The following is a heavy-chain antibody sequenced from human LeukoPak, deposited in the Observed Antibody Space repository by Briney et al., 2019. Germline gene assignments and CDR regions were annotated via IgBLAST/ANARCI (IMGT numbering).Heavy chain of an antibody. Sequence: ASVKVSCKASGYTFTGYYMHWVRQAPGQGLEWMGWINPNSGGTYYAQKFQGRVTMTRDTSISTAYMELSRLRSDDTAVYYCAREENSSGWYACAFDIWGQGTMVTVSS. D-gene: IGHD6-19*01. CDR2: INPNSGGT. V-gene: IGHV1-2*02. CDR3: AREENSSGWYACAFDI. J-gene: IGHJ3*02. CDR1: GYTFTGYY.